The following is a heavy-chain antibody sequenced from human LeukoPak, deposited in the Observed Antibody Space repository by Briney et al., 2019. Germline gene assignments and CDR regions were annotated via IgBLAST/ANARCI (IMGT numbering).Heavy chain of an antibody. D-gene: IGHD2-2*01. CDR1: GFTFSSYG. J-gene: IGHJ4*02. CDR2: IRYDGSNK. V-gene: IGHV3-30*02. Sequence: GGSLRLSCAASGFTFSSYGMHWVRQAPGKGLEWVAFIRYDGSNKYYADSVKGRFTISRDNSKNTLYLQMNSLRAEDTAVYYCATDLRYCSSASCSPNYYFDYWGQGTLVTVSS. CDR3: ATDLRYCSSASCSPNYYFDY.